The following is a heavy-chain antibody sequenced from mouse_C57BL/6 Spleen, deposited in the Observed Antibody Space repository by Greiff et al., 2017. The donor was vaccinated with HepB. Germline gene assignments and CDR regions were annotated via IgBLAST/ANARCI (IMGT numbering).Heavy chain of an antibody. CDR2: IYPYNGVS. Sequence: EVMLVESGPELVKPGASVKISCKASGYSFTGYYMHWVKQSHGNILDWIGYIYPYNGVSSYNQKFKGKATLTVDKSSSTAYMELRSLTSEDSAVYYCARGYYGSSYRNFDYWGQGTTLTVSS. CDR3: ARGYYGSSYRNFDY. V-gene: IGHV1-31*01. J-gene: IGHJ2*01. CDR1: GYSFTGYY. D-gene: IGHD1-1*01.